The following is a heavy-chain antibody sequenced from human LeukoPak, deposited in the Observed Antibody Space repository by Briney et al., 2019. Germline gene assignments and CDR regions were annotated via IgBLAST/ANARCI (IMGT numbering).Heavy chain of an antibody. D-gene: IGHD5-18*01. V-gene: IGHV4-34*01. Sequence: PSETLSLTCAVYGGSFSGYYWNWIRQPPGKGLEWIGSIYYSGSTYYNPSLKSRVTISVDTSKNQFSLNLSSVTAADTAVYYCASNNHRDGYSYGDYYFDYWGQGTLVTVSS. CDR2: IYYSGST. J-gene: IGHJ4*02. CDR3: ASNNHRDGYSYGDYYFDY. CDR1: GGSFSGYY.